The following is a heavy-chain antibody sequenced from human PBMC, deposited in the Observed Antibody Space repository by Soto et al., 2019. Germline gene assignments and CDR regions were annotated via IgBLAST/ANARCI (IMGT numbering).Heavy chain of an antibody. CDR3: ARNGRTAGTTGWSDP. CDR1: GFTFSTHA. J-gene: IGHJ5*02. CDR2: ISYDGTTK. Sequence: QEQVVESGGGVVQPGRSLRLSCAASGFTFSTHAMHWVRQAPGRGLEWVAIISYDGTTKDYADSVKGRFTISRDNSKNAVYLKRNSVRSEGTALYCCARNGRTAGTTGWSDPWGQGTLVTVPP. V-gene: IGHV3-30-3*01. D-gene: IGHD6-19*01.